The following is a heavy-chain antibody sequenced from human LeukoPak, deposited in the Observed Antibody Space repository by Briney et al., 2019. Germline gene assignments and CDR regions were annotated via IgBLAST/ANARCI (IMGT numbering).Heavy chain of an antibody. D-gene: IGHD3-3*01. V-gene: IGHV3-23*01. J-gene: IGHJ4*02. CDR2: ISGAGGST. CDR3: AKDGSGGH. Sequence: PGGSLRLSCAASGFTFSSYAMSWVRQAPGKGLDWVSAISGAGGSTYYADSVKGRFTLSRDNYKNALYLSMNSLRAEDTAVYYCAKDGSGGHWGQGTLVTVSS. CDR1: GFTFSSYA.